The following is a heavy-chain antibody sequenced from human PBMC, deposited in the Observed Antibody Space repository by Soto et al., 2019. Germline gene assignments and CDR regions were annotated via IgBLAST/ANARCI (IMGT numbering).Heavy chain of an antibody. CDR1: GFTFSSYA. D-gene: IGHD6-19*01. Sequence: QVQLVESGGGVVQPGRSLRLSCAASGFTFSSYAMQWVRQAPGKGLEWVAVISYDGSNKYYADSVKGRFTISRDNSKNTLYLQMNSLRAEDTAVYYCARDQGEQWDPWGFDYWGQGTLVTVSS. CDR3: ARDQGEQWDPWGFDY. J-gene: IGHJ4*02. V-gene: IGHV3-30-3*01. CDR2: ISYDGSNK.